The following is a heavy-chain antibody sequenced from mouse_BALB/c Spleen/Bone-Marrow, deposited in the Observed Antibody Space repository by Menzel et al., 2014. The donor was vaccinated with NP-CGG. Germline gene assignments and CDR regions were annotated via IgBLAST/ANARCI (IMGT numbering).Heavy chain of an antibody. J-gene: IGHJ2*01. Sequence: QVQLQQSGAELVRPGASVTLSCKASGYTFTDYEMHWVKQTPVHGLEWIGAIDPETGGTAYNQKFKGKATLTADKSSSTAYMQLKSLTSEDSAVYYCARSWVNYFDYWGQGTTLTVSP. D-gene: IGHD2-1*01. CDR1: GYTFTDYE. CDR3: ARSWVNYFDY. CDR2: IDPETGGT. V-gene: IGHV1-15*01.